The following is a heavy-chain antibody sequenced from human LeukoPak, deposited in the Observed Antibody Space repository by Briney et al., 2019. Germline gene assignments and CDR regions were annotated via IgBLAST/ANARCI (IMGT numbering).Heavy chain of an antibody. J-gene: IGHJ4*02. CDR1: GFTFSDYY. Sequence: GGSLRLSCAASGFTFSDYYMSWIRQAPGKGLEWVSYISSSGSTIYYADSVKGRFTISRDNAKNSLYLQMNSLRAEDTAVYYCARGRPIVLMEYTDVYYFDYWGQGTLVTVSS. CDR2: ISSSGSTI. V-gene: IGHV3-11*01. CDR3: ARGRPIVLMEYTDVYYFDY. D-gene: IGHD2-8*01.